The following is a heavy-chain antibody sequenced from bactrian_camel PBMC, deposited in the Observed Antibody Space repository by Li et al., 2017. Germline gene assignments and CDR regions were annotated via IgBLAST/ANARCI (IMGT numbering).Heavy chain of an antibody. CDR1: GFTFRYSD. CDR3: VRGWDDDTWSFNY. J-gene: IGHJ4*01. CDR2: ISSDGTP. D-gene: IGHD3*01. Sequence: VQLVESGGGLVQPGGSLRLSCAGSGFTFRYSDYCLGWFRQAPGKEREGVAVISSDGTPNYANSMEGRFTISRDNAQNTVYLQMNSLKPEDTAVYYCVRGWDDDTWSFNYWGQGTQVTVS. V-gene: IGHV3S53*01.